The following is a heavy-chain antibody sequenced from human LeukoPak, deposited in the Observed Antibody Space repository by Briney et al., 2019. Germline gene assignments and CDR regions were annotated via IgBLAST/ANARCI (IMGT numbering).Heavy chain of an antibody. V-gene: IGHV3-13*01. J-gene: IGHJ6*02. CDR3: ARASYGDDYYYYYAMDV. CDR2: IDTAGDT. D-gene: IGHD4-17*01. Sequence: PGGSLRLSCAASGFTFSNYDMHWVRQATGKGVEWVSAIDTAGDTHYSGSVKGRFTISRRNVKNSLYLQMNSLRAGDTAVYYCARASYGDDYYYYYAMDVWGQGTTVTVSS. CDR1: GFTFSNYD.